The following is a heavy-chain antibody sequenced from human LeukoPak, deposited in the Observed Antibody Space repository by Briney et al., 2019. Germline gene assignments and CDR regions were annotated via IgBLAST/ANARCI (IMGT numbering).Heavy chain of an antibody. J-gene: IGHJ4*02. CDR2: ISYNGNNK. V-gene: IGHV3-30-3*01. Sequence: PGRSLRLSCAASGFTFSSYAMHWVRQPPGKGLEWVAVISYNGNNKYSADSVKGRFTISRDNSKNTLYLQMNSLRAEDTAVYYCARDRDLAAAGYYFDYWGQGTPVTVSS. CDR1: GFTFSSYA. D-gene: IGHD6-13*01. CDR3: ARDRDLAAAGYYFDY.